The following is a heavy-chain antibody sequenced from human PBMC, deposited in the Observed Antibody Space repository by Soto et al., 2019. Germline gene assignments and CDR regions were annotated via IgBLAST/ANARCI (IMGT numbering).Heavy chain of an antibody. CDR1: GYAFTNYW. CDR3: AKGLQFASWSLDV. Sequence: GESLKISCEGSGYAFTNYWVAWVRQMPGKGLEWMGIIHPRDSDTTYNPSFQGQVIISADKSISTAYLQWISLKASDTAMYYCAKGLQFASWSLDVWGQGTTVTVSS. V-gene: IGHV5-51*01. CDR2: IHPRDSDT. D-gene: IGHD3-10*01. J-gene: IGHJ6*02.